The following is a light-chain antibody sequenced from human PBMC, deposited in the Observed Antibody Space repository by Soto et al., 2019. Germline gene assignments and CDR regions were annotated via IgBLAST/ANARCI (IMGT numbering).Light chain of an antibody. Sequence: QSVLTQPPSASGTPGQRVTISCSGISSNIGSNSVNWYQQLPGTAPKLLISSNDRRPSWVPDRLSGSKSGTSAYLAISGLQYEDAPDYYCAAWDHSVNGYVFGTGTKRTVL. CDR3: AAWDHSVNGYV. CDR2: SND. V-gene: IGLV1-44*01. J-gene: IGLJ1*01. CDR1: SSNIGSNS.